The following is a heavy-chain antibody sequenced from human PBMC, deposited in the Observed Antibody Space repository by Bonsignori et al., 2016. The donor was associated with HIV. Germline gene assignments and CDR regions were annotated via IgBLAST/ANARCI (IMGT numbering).Heavy chain of an antibody. J-gene: IGHJ5*02. Sequence: WIRQPPGKGLEWIGYIYYSGSTNYNPSLKRRVAISIDTSKNLFSLKLSSVTAADTAVYYCARDVTMMGAKTGFDPWGQGTLVTVSS. CDR2: IYYSGST. D-gene: IGHD3-22*01. CDR3: ARDVTMMGAKTGFDP. V-gene: IGHV4-59*01.